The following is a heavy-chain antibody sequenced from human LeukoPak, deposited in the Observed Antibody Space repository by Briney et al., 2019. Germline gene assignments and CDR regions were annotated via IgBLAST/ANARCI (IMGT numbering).Heavy chain of an antibody. CDR2: TSSSDAGK. CDR3: ARVEGSGYLQYLN. J-gene: IGHJ4*02. V-gene: IGHV3-23*01. D-gene: IGHD3-22*01. CDR1: GFSLSSYA. Sequence: PGGSLRLSCTVSGFSLSSYALSWVRRAPGKGLEWVSATSSSDAGKYYADSVRGRFTISRDNAKNTLYLQMNSLRAEDTAVYYCARVEGSGYLQYLNWGQGTLVTVSS.